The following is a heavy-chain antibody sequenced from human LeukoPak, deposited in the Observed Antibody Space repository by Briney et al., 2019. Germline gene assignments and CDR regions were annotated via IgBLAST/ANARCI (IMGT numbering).Heavy chain of an antibody. Sequence: GGSLRLSCAASGFTFSSYWMHWVRQAPGKGLVWVSRINSDGSSTTYADSVKGRFTISRDNAKNTLYLQVNSLRAEDTAVFYCARGRWTSGIDYWGQGTLVTVSS. CDR3: ARGRWTSGIDY. CDR2: INSDGSST. D-gene: IGHD1-1*01. V-gene: IGHV3-74*01. CDR1: GFTFSSYW. J-gene: IGHJ4*02.